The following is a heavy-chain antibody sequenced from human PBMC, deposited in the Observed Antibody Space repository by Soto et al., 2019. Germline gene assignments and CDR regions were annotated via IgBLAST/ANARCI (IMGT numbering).Heavy chain of an antibody. J-gene: IGHJ4*02. V-gene: IGHV3-11*01. Sequence: GGSLRLSCAASGFTFSDYYMSWIRQAPGKGLEWVSYISSSGSTIYYADSVKGRFTISRDNAKNSLYLQMNSLRAEDTAVYYCARSLGYCSGGSCAVLGYYFDYWGQGTLVTVSS. CDR2: ISSSGSTI. CDR3: ARSLGYCSGGSCAVLGYYFDY. D-gene: IGHD2-15*01. CDR1: GFTFSDYY.